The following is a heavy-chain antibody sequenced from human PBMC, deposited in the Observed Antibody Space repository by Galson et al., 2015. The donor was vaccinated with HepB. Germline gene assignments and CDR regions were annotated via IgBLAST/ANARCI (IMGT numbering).Heavy chain of an antibody. V-gene: IGHV1-3*01. CDR2: IDAGDGNT. D-gene: IGHD4-17*01. J-gene: IGHJ4*02. Sequence: SVKVSCKASGYTFTSFPIHWVRQAPGQRLEWMGWIDAGDGNTKYSQKFQGRVTITRDTSASTGHMELSSLRSEDTAVYYCARSYGDYVSFDYWGQGTLVTVSS. CDR3: ARSYGDYVSFDY. CDR1: GYTFTSFP.